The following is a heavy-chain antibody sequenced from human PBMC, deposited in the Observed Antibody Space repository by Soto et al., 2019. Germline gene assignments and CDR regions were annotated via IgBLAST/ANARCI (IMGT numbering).Heavy chain of an antibody. V-gene: IGHV1-69*08. J-gene: IGHJ5*02. CDR3: AGDPDSHYNDSHASSYP. CDR2: IIPIIGII. CDR1: GGTFSTYT. Sequence: QVQLVQSGAEVKKPGSSVKVSCKASGGTFSTYTITWVRQAPGQGLEWMGRIIPIIGIINYAQKFQGRVTISADKFTGTDDMELTGLRSDDTAVYYCAGDPDSHYNDSHASSYPWGQGTLVTVSS. D-gene: IGHD4-4*01.